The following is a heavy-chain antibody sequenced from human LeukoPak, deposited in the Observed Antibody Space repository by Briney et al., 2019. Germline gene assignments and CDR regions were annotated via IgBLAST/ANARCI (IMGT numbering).Heavy chain of an antibody. D-gene: IGHD3-22*01. CDR3: AKERNYYDSSGYYYDFDY. Sequence: PGGSLRLSCAASGFTFDNYRMSWVRQAPGKGLEWVSAISGSGGSTYYADSVKGRFTISRDNSKNTLYLQMNSLRAEDTAVYYCAKERNYYDSSGYYYDFDYWGQGTLVTVSS. J-gene: IGHJ4*02. CDR1: GFTFDNYR. CDR2: ISGSGGST. V-gene: IGHV3-23*01.